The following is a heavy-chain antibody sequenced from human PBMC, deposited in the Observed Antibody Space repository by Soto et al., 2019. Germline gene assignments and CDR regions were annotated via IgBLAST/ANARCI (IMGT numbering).Heavy chain of an antibody. Sequence: PGESLKISCKGSGYSFTTYWITWVRQMPGRGLEWMGRIDPSDSYTNYSPSFQGHVTISVDKSTSTAYLQWSSLKASDSALYYCARRGGDGYLDWYFDLWGRGTLVTVSS. CDR3: ARRGGDGYLDWYFDL. CDR1: GYSFTTYW. CDR2: IDPSDSYT. D-gene: IGHD3-16*01. V-gene: IGHV5-10-1*01. J-gene: IGHJ2*01.